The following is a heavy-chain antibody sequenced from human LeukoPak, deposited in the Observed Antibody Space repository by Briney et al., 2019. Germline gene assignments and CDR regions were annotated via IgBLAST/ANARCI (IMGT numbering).Heavy chain of an antibody. Sequence: PSETLSLTCTVSGGSISSSSYYWGWIRQPPGKGLEWIGSIYYSGSTYYNPSLKSRVTISVDTSKNQFSLKLSSVTAADTAVYYCARRALRLGELSLGPDAFDIWGQGTMVTVSS. J-gene: IGHJ3*02. CDR2: IYYSGST. D-gene: IGHD3-16*02. V-gene: IGHV4-39*01. CDR1: GGSISSSSYY. CDR3: ARRALRLGELSLGPDAFDI.